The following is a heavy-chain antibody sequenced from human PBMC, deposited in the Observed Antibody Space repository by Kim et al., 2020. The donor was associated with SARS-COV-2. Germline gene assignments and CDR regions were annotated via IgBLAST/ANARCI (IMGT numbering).Heavy chain of an antibody. CDR3: AKDHPSNGWPAFDS. D-gene: IGHD6-19*01. CDR1: GFTFTSRA. J-gene: IGHJ4*02. Sequence: GYLRLSCVASGFTFTSRAISWVRQSPVRGLEWVASINNGGNPYYANSVKGRFTISRDITKDTLYLQMNSMRVDDTALYYCAKDHPSNGWPAFDSWGQGT. V-gene: IGHV3-23*01. CDR2: INNGGNP.